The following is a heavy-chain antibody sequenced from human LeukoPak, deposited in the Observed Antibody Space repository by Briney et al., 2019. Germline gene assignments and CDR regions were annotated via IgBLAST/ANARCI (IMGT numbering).Heavy chain of an antibody. CDR2: ISGSDGDT. D-gene: IGHD4-11*01. CDR1: GFTLNAYA. Sequence: GESLRLSCAASGFTLNAYAMSWVRQAPGKVLEWVSAISGSDGDTYYADSVKGRLTSSRDNSKNTLYLQMNRLRAEDTAVYSCARGGYSNLYLFGYWGQGTLVTVSS. J-gene: IGHJ4*02. CDR3: ARGGYSNLYLFGY. V-gene: IGHV3-23*01.